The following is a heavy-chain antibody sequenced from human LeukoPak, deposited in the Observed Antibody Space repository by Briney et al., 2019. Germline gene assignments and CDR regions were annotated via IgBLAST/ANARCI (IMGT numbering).Heavy chain of an antibody. J-gene: IGHJ4*02. Sequence: ASVEVSCKASGYTFTSYAMHWVRQAPGQRLEWMGWINAGNGNTKYSQKFQGRVTITRDTSASTAYMELSSLRSEDTAVYYCARGFGDGYNPLDYWGQGTLVTVSS. V-gene: IGHV1-3*01. CDR3: ARGFGDGYNPLDY. D-gene: IGHD5-24*01. CDR1: GYTFTSYA. CDR2: INAGNGNT.